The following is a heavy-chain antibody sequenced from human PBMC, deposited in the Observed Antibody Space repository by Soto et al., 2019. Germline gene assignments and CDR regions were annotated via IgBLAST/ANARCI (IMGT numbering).Heavy chain of an antibody. Sequence: PSETLSLTCTVSGGSVSSGSYYWSWIRQPPGKGLEWIGYIYYSGSTNYNPSLKSRVTISVDTSKNQFSLKLSSVTAADTALYYCAREIAAAGKYYYGMDVWGQGTTVTVSS. J-gene: IGHJ6*02. V-gene: IGHV4-61*01. CDR2: IYYSGST. D-gene: IGHD6-13*01. CDR1: GGSVSSGSYY. CDR3: AREIAAAGKYYYGMDV.